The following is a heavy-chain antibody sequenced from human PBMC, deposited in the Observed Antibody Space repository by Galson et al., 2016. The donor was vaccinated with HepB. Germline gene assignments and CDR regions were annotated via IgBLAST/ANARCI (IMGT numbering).Heavy chain of an antibody. CDR2: VNPSGGGGRT. D-gene: IGHD3-3*01. J-gene: IGHJ4*02. CDR3: ARVSGVHFLEYFDY. V-gene: IGHV1-46*01. Sequence: SVKVSCKASGYFFSSYFIHWVRQAPGHGLEWMGVVNPSGGGGRTAYAQKFQGRVTMTTDTSTRTVYLELSSLKSDDTAVYYCARVSGVHFLEYFDYWGQGTLVTVSS. CDR1: GYFFSSYF.